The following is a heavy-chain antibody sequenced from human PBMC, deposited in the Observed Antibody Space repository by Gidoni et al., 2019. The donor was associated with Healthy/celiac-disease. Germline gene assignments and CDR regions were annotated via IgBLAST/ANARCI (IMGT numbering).Heavy chain of an antibody. V-gene: IGHV1-8*03. J-gene: IGHJ4*02. Sequence: QVQLVQSGAEVKKPGASVKVSCKAYGYNFTSYDINCVRQATGQGLEWMGWMNPNSGNTGYAQKFQGRVTITRNTSISTAYMELSSLRSEDTAVYYCARVVCSSTSCYAIFDYWGQGTLVTVSS. D-gene: IGHD2-2*01. CDR3: ARVVCSSTSCYAIFDY. CDR2: MNPNSGNT. CDR1: GYNFTSYD.